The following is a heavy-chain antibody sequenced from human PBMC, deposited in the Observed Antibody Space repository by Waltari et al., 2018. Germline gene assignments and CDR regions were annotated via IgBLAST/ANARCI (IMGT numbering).Heavy chain of an antibody. CDR1: GGTFSSYA. CDR2: IIPIFGTA. J-gene: IGHJ2*01. CDR3: ASHGTGYSSGWSYWYFDL. Sequence: QVQLVQSGAEVKKPGSSVKVSCKASGGTFSSYALRWVRQAPGQGLEGMGGIIPIFGTANYAQKFQGRVTITTDESTSTSYMELVSLRSEDTAVYYCASHGTGYSSGWSYWYFDLWGRGTLVTVSS. D-gene: IGHD6-19*01. V-gene: IGHV1-69*05.